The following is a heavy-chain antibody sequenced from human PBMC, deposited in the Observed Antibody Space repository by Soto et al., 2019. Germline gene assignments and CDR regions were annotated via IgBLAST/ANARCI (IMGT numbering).Heavy chain of an antibody. J-gene: IGHJ4*02. CDR2: VIPMVGMS. D-gene: IGHD3-10*01. CDR1: GGTFNFYS. V-gene: IGHV1-69*02. Sequence: QVQLVQSGAEVKKPGCSVKVSCTASGGTFNFYSISWVRQAPGQGLEWVGRVIPMVGMSEYAQKFQGRVTITADKSTSTAYMNLRSLRSEDTAVYYCATNYGSGSAHFDYWGQGTLVTVSS. CDR3: ATNYGSGSAHFDY.